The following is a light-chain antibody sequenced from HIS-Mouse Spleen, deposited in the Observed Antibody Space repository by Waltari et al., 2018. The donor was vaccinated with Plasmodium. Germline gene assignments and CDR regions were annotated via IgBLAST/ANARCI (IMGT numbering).Light chain of an antibody. CDR3: QSADSSGTYRV. CDR1: ALPKQY. J-gene: IGLJ2*01. Sequence: SYELTQPPSVSVSPGQTARITCSGDALPKQYAYWYQQKPGQAPGLVIYKARERPSGIPERFSGSRSGTTVTLTISGVQAEDEADYYCQSADSSGTYRVFGGGTKLTVL. V-gene: IGLV3-25*03. CDR2: KAR.